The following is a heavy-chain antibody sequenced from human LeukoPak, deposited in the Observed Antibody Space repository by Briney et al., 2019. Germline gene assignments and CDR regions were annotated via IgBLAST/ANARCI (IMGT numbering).Heavy chain of an antibody. V-gene: IGHV3-21*01. CDR2: ISSSSSYI. Sequence: GGSLRLSCAASGFTFSSYSMNWVRQAPGKGREWVSSISSSSSYIYYADSVKGRFTISRDNAKNSLYLQMNSLRAEDTAVYYCARGNYYDSSGPPKYFDYWGQGTLVTVSS. D-gene: IGHD3-22*01. CDR3: ARGNYYDSSGPPKYFDY. J-gene: IGHJ4*02. CDR1: GFTFSSYS.